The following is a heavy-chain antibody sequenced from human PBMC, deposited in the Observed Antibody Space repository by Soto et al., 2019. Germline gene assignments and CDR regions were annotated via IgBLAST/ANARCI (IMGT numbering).Heavy chain of an antibody. Sequence: QITLKESGPTLVKPTQTLTLTCTFSGFSLSSTRMAVGWIRQPPGKALEWLALIYWDDDKRYSPFLKSRLTITKDTSKNQLVPTMSNMDPEDTARYYCAHIVVAGIGYYFDYWGQGTLVTVSS. J-gene: IGHJ4*02. CDR2: IYWDDDK. CDR1: GFSLSSTRMA. D-gene: IGHD6-19*01. CDR3: AHIVVAGIGYYFDY. V-gene: IGHV2-5*02.